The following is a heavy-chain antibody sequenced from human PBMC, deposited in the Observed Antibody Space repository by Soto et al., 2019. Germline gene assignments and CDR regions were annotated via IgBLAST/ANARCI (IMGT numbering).Heavy chain of an antibody. CDR2: ISYDGSNK. CDR3: AKEAGDGYNWNAFDI. J-gene: IGHJ3*02. D-gene: IGHD5-12*01. CDR1: GFTFSSYG. Sequence: QVQLVESGGGVVQPGRSLRLSCAASGFTFSSYGMHWVRQAPGKGLEWVAVISYDGSNKYYADSVKGRFTISRDNSKNTLYLQMNSLRAEDTVVYYCAKEAGDGYNWNAFDIWGQGTMVTVSS. V-gene: IGHV3-30*18.